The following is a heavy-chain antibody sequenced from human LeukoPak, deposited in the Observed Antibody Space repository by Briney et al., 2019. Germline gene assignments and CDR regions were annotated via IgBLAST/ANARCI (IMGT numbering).Heavy chain of an antibody. D-gene: IGHD5-18*01. CDR2: IYHNGNT. Sequence: PSQTLSLTCAVSGGSISSGGYSWSWIRQPPGKGLEWIGYIYHNGNTYYSPSLKSRVTISVDRSKNQLSLKLSSVTAADTAMYYCASGGYSYGFDYWGQGTLVTVSS. J-gene: IGHJ4*02. CDR1: GGSISSGGYS. V-gene: IGHV4-30-2*01. CDR3: ASGGYSYGFDY.